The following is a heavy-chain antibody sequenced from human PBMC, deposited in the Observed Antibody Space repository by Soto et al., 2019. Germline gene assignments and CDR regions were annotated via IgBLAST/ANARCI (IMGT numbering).Heavy chain of an antibody. J-gene: IGHJ6*02. V-gene: IGHV3-21*01. D-gene: IGHD3-10*01. CDR2: ISSSSSYI. Sequence: EVQLVESGGGLVKPGGSLRLSCAASGFTFSSYSMNWVRQAPGKGLEWVSSISSSSSYIYYADSVKGRFTISRDNAKNSLSLQMNSLRAEDTAVYYCARMGSASYIYDYSYYGMDVWGQGTTVTVSS. CDR3: ARMGSASYIYDYSYYGMDV. CDR1: GFTFSSYS.